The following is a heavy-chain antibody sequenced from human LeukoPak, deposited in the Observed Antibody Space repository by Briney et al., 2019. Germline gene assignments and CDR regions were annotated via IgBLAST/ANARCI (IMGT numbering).Heavy chain of an antibody. CDR1: GYSLSNYG. CDR2: IWYDGGNK. J-gene: IGHJ6*02. Sequence: GGSLRLSCAASGYSLSNYGMHWVRQAPGKGLEWVAVIWYDGGNKYYGDSVKGRFTISRDTSKNTMYLQMNSLRAEDTAVYYCARDRRYGSGSGSRYYGMDVWGQGTTVTVSS. V-gene: IGHV3-33*01. D-gene: IGHD3-10*01. CDR3: ARDRRYGSGSGSRYYGMDV.